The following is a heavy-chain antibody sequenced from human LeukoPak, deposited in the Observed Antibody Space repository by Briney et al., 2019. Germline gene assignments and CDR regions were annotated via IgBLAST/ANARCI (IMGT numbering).Heavy chain of an antibody. V-gene: IGHV3-48*01. CDR3: ATMIFGMVIPLDY. J-gene: IGHJ4*02. CDR1: GFTFSSYS. Sequence: GGSLRLSCAASGFTFSSYSMNWVRQAPGKGLEWVSYISSSSSTIYYADSVKGRFTISRDNAKNSLYLQMNSLRAEDAAVYYCATMIFGMVIPLDYWGQGSLVTVSS. CDR2: ISSSSSTI. D-gene: IGHD3/OR15-3a*01.